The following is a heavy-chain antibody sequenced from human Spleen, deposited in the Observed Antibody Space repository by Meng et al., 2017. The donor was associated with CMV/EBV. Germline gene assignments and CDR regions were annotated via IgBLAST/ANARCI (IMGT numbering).Heavy chain of an antibody. V-gene: IGHV3-48*03. D-gene: IGHD1-26*01. J-gene: IGHJ6*02. Sequence: GGPLRLSCAAPGLTFSSYEMNWVRQAPGKGLEWVSYISSSGSTIYYADSVKGRFAISRDNAKNSLYLQMNSLRAEDTAVYYYAKVQYSGSDYYYNGMDVWGHGTTVTVSS. CDR2: ISSSGSTI. CDR3: AKVQYSGSDYYYNGMDV. CDR1: GLTFSSYE.